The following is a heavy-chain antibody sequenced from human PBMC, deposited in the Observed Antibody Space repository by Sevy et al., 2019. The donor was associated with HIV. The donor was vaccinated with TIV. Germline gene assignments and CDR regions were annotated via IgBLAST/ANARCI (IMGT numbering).Heavy chain of an antibody. CDR2: ISGGSDDI. V-gene: IGHV3-23*01. D-gene: IGHD2-8*02. CDR3: AKRGPAWSFDY. Sequence: GGYLRLSCVASGFIFSSYAMSWVRQAPGKGLEWVSAISGGSDDIFYADSVKGRFTISRDNSKNTLYLQMNSLRAEDTAVYYCAKRGPAWSFDYWGQGTLVTVSS. J-gene: IGHJ4*02. CDR1: GFIFSSYA.